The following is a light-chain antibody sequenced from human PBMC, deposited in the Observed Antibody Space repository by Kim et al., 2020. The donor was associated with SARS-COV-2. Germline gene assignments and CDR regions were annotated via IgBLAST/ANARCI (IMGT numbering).Light chain of an antibody. CDR3: QQYGSSPLT. CDR1: QSVSSSY. CDR2: GAS. V-gene: IGKV3-20*01. Sequence: LSPGERATLSCRASQSVSSSYLAWYQQKPGQAPRLLIYGASSRPTGIPDRFSGSGSGTDFTLTISRLEPEDFAVYYCQQYGSSPLTFGGGTKVEIK. J-gene: IGKJ4*01.